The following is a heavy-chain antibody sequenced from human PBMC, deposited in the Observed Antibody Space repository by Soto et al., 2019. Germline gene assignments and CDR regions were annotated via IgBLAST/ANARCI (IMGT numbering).Heavy chain of an antibody. V-gene: IGHV3-23*01. CDR1: GFTFSHYA. D-gene: IGHD5-12*01. Sequence: VQLLESGGGLVQPGGSLRLSCAASGFTFSHYAMNWVRQAPGKGLEWVSTISSSSGSTYYADSVKGRFTISRDNSKNFLYLQMNSLRGDDTAVYYCAKVGSERYSGQHSDYWGQGTLVTISS. J-gene: IGHJ4*02. CDR2: ISSSSGST. CDR3: AKVGSERYSGQHSDY.